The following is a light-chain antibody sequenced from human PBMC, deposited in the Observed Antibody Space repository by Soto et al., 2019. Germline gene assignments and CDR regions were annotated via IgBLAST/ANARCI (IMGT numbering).Light chain of an antibody. CDR3: QQYMSSVT. Sequence: EIVLTQSPGSLSLSPGQRATLSCRASQSVDTTFFAWYQKKPGQAPRLLIYGASKRATGIPDRFSGSGSGKDFTLRISRLEPEYFAVYYCQQYMSSVTFVQGTKVEIK. CDR1: QSVDTTF. J-gene: IGKJ1*01. CDR2: GAS. V-gene: IGKV3-20*01.